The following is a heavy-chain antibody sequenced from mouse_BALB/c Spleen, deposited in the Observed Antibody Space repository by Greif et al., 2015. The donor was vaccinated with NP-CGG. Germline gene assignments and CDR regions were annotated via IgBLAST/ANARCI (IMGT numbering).Heavy chain of an antibody. V-gene: IGHV1-80*01. CDR1: GYAFSSYW. CDR2: IYPGDGDT. D-gene: IGHD2-14*01. Sequence: QVQLQQPGAELVRPGSSVKISCKASGYAFSSYWMNWVKQRPGQGLEWIGQIYPGDGDTNYNGKFKGKATLTVDKSSSTAYMQLSSLTSEDSAVYFCARGDRYDRAWFAYWGQGTLVTVSA. J-gene: IGHJ3*01. CDR3: ARGDRYDRAWFAY.